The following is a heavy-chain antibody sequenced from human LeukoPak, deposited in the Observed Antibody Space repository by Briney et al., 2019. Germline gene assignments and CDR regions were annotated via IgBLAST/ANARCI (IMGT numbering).Heavy chain of an antibody. Sequence: GGSLRLSCAASGFTFSSYGMSWVRQAPGKGLEWVSYISSSGSTIYYADSVKGRFTISRDNAKNSLYLQMNSLRAEDTAVYYCARRLYSSSWYDYWGQGTLVTVSS. CDR3: ARRLYSSSWYDY. CDR1: GFTFSSYG. V-gene: IGHV3-48*04. D-gene: IGHD6-13*01. CDR2: ISSSGSTI. J-gene: IGHJ4*02.